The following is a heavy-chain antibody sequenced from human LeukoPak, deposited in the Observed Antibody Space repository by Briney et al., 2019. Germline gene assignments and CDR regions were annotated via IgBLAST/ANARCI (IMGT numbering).Heavy chain of an antibody. V-gene: IGHV3-15*01. D-gene: IGHD4-23*01. CDR1: GLTFSNAW. CDR3: TTVGDYVGEASFDY. Sequence: GGSLRLSCAASGLTFSNAWMSWVRQAPGKGLEWVGRIKSKTDGGTTDYAAPVKGRFTISIDDSKNTPYLQMNSLKTEDTAVYYCTTVGDYVGEASFDYWGQGTLVTVSS. J-gene: IGHJ4*02. CDR2: IKSKTDGGTT.